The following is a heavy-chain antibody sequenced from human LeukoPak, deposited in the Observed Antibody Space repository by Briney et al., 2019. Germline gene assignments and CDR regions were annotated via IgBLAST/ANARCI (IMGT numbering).Heavy chain of an antibody. CDR3: ARLGYYGSGNLNWFDP. J-gene: IGHJ5*02. V-gene: IGHV4-39*01. CDR1: GVSISSSSYY. CDR2: IYYSGST. Sequence: SETQSLTCTVSGVSISSSSYYWGWIRQPPGKGLEWIGSIYYSGSTYYNPSLKSRVTISVDTSKNQFSLKLSSVTAADTAVYYCARLGYYGSGNLNWFDPWGQGTLVTVSS. D-gene: IGHD3-10*01.